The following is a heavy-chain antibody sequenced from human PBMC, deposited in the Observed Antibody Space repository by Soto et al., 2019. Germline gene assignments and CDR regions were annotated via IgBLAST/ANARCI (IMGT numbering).Heavy chain of an antibody. D-gene: IGHD3-10*01. CDR1: GGTFRNHV. V-gene: IGHV1-69*13. Sequence: ASVKVSCKASGGTFRNHVFNWVRQAPGQGLEWMGGIIPIIGTPNYAQKFQGRVTITADASTSTVYLEVSSLRSQDTAVYYCARDLEFRDGNISHLDYWGQGTLVTVSS. CDR2: IIPIIGTP. CDR3: ARDLEFRDGNISHLDY. J-gene: IGHJ4*02.